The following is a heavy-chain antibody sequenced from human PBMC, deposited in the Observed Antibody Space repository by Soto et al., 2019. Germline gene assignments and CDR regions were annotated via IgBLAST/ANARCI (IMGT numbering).Heavy chain of an antibody. CDR1: GFTFKDYS. Sequence: EVQLVESGGGVVQPGGSLRVSCAASGFTFKDYSMHWVRQAPGKGLEWVSVISWHGQITKYADSVKGRFSISRDNSKNFLYLQMNRLTTDDTAFYYCAKEEEGSRWPQKNCMDVWGQGTTVTVSS. CDR2: ISWHGQIT. V-gene: IGHV3-43*01. D-gene: IGHD6-13*01. J-gene: IGHJ6*02. CDR3: AKEEEGSRWPQKNCMDV.